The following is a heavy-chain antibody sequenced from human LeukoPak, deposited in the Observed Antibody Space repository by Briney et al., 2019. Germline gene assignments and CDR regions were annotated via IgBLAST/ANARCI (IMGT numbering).Heavy chain of an antibody. CDR3: ARDSYSSSANWFDP. Sequence: SETLSLTCTVSGGSTSSSSYYWGWIRQPPGKGLEWIGSIYYSGSTNYNPSLKSRVTISVDKSKNQFSLKLSSVTAADTAVYYCARDSYSSSANWFDPWGQGTLVTVSS. CDR1: GGSTSSSSYY. J-gene: IGHJ5*02. D-gene: IGHD6-13*01. V-gene: IGHV4-39*07. CDR2: IYYSGST.